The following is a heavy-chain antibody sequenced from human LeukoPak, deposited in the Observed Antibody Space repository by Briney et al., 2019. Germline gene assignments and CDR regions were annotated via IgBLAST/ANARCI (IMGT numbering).Heavy chain of an antibody. V-gene: IGHV4-38-2*02. CDR1: GMSITSRHY. J-gene: IGHJ2*01. CDR2: TSHSDSP. CDR3: ARVGQPDYYGSGSTGYFDL. D-gene: IGHD3-10*01. Sequence: SETLSLTCSVSGMSITSRHYWGWIRQPPGKGLEWIGSTSHSDSPYYNPSLESRVTISLDTSRNQFSLKLTSVTAADTAVYYCARVGQPDYYGSGSTGYFDLWGRGTLVTVSP.